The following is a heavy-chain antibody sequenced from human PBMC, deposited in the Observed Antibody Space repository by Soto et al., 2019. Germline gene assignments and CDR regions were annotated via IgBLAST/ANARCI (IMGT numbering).Heavy chain of an antibody. V-gene: IGHV4-39*01. D-gene: IGHD6-19*01. CDR1: GDSISGSSYH. CDR2: IHHSGST. Sequence: PSETLSLTCTVSGDSISGSSYHWGWIRRPPGKGLEWIGSIHHSGSTYYNPSLRSRATISVDPSKNQFSLNLRSVTATDTAVFYCARHGHSSGWFFFDSWGQGTLVTVSS. J-gene: IGHJ4*02. CDR3: ARHGHSSGWFFFDS.